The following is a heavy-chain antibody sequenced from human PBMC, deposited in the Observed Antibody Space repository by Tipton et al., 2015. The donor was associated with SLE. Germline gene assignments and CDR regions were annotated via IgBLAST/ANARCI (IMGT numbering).Heavy chain of an antibody. V-gene: IGHV1-18*01. CDR1: GGTFSSYG. CDR2: ISAYNGNT. J-gene: IGHJ4*02. CDR3: AREWGRYSSSWFFDY. Sequence: QLVQSGAEVKKPGSSVKVSCKASGGTFSSYGISWVRQAPGQGLEWMGWISAYNGNTNYAQKLQGRVTMTTDTSTSTAYMELRSLRSDDTAVYYCAREWGRYSSSWFFDYWGQGTLVTVSS. D-gene: IGHD6-13*01.